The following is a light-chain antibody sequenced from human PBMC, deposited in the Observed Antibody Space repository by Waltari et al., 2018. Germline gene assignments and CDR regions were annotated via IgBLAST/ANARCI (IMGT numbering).Light chain of an antibody. CDR2: WAS. CDR1: QSVLEDSNNKNY. V-gene: IGKV4-1*01. Sequence: DIVMSQSPESLAVPLGERATITCRSSQSVLEDSNNKNYVDWYQQKPGQPPKLLIYWASTRESGVPDRISGSESGTEFTLTVSSLQAEDVALYYCQQNYSTPYTFGQGTKVEI. J-gene: IGKJ2*01. CDR3: QQNYSTPYT.